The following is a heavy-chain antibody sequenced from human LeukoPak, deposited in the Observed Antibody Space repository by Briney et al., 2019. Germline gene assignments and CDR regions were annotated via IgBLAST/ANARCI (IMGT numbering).Heavy chain of an antibody. CDR2: ISAYNGNT. V-gene: IGHV1-18*01. D-gene: IGHD6-13*01. CDR1: GYTFTSYG. J-gene: IGHJ6*03. CDR3: ARVIAAAGGYYYYMDV. Sequence: ASVKVSCKASGYTFTSYGISWVRQAPGQGLEWMGWISAYNGNTNYAQKFQGRVTMTTDTSTSTAYMELRSLRSDDTAVYYCARVIAAAGGYYYYMDVWGKGTTVTISS.